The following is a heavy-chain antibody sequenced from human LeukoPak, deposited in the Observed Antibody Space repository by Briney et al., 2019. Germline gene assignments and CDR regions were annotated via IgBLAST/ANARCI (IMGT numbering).Heavy chain of an antibody. CDR3: ARARVEILLWFGELLKYYFDY. CDR1: GYTFTSYD. CDR2: MNPNSGNT. J-gene: IGHJ4*02. V-gene: IGHV1-8*01. Sequence: ASVKVSCKASGYTFTSYDINWVRQATGQGLEWMGWMNPNSGNTGYAQKFQGRVTMTRNTSISTAYMELSGLRSEDTAVYYCARARVEILLWFGELLKYYFDYWGQGTLVTVSS. D-gene: IGHD3-10*01.